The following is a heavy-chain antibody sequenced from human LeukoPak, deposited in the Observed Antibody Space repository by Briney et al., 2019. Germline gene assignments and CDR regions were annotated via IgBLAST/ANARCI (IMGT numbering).Heavy chain of an antibody. J-gene: IGHJ2*01. CDR2: ISSSSSYR. Sequence: GGSLRLSCAASGFTFSSYSMNWVRQAPGKGLEWVSSISSSSSYRYYADSGKGRFTMSRDDAKNSLYLQMNSLRAEDTAVYYCARVGGAVAGTSCYFDLWGRGTLVTVSS. D-gene: IGHD6-19*01. CDR3: ARVGGAVAGTSCYFDL. V-gene: IGHV3-21*01. CDR1: GFTFSSYS.